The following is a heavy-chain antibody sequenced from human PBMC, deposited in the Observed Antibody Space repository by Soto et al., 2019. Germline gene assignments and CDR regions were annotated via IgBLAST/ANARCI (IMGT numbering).Heavy chain of an antibody. V-gene: IGHV3-33*01. CDR1: GFTFSSYG. CDR3: ARASERGWYTAWYFDL. D-gene: IGHD6-19*01. Sequence: GGSLRLSCAASGFTFSSYGMHWVRQAPGKGLEWVAVIWYDGSNKYYADYVKGRFTISRDNSKNTLYLQMNSLRAEDTAVYYCARASERGWYTAWYFDLWGRGTLVTVSS. CDR2: IWYDGSNK. J-gene: IGHJ2*01.